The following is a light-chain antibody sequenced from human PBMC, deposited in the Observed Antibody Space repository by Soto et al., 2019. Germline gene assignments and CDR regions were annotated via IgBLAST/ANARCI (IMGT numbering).Light chain of an antibody. CDR1: QSIDNSY. J-gene: IGKJ1*01. Sequence: EIVLTQSPGTLSSSPGERATLSCRASQSIDNSYFASYQHKPGQAPSLLIYATSSRATGIPDRFGGSGSGTDFTLTINRLEPEDFAVYYCQQYFASSWTFGQGTKVDIK. CDR3: QQYFASSWT. CDR2: ATS. V-gene: IGKV3-20*01.